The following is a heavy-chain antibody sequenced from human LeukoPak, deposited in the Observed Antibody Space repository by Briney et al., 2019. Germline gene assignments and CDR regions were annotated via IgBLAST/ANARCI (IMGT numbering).Heavy chain of an antibody. D-gene: IGHD4-17*01. CDR3: ARSPEPFDYGPYNWFDP. V-gene: IGHV3-23*01. Sequence: GGSLRLSCAASGFTFSSYAMSWVRQAPGKGLEWVSAISGSGGSTYYADSVKGRFTISRDNSKNTLHLQMNSLRAEDTAVYYCARSPEPFDYGPYNWFDPWGQGTRVTVSS. CDR1: GFTFSSYA. CDR2: ISGSGGST. J-gene: IGHJ5*02.